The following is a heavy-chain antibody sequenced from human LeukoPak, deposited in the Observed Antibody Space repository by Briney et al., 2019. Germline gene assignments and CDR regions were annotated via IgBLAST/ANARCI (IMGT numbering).Heavy chain of an antibody. Sequence: SETLSLTCAVSGGSISSSNWSWVRQPPEKGLEWIGTIYHSGSSNYNPSLKSRVTISVDKSKNQFSLKLSSVTAADTAVYYCARDPSRSSGSGWYGGAFDIWGQGTMVTVSS. D-gene: IGHD6-19*01. CDR1: GGSISSSNW. CDR3: ARDPSRSSGSGWYGGAFDI. CDR2: IYHSGSS. J-gene: IGHJ3*02. V-gene: IGHV4-4*02.